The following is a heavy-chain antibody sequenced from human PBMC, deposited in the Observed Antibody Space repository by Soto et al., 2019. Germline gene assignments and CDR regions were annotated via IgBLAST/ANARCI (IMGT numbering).Heavy chain of an antibody. CDR3: ARVDRTPGTTLSVD. D-gene: IGHD1-1*01. CDR2: IIPVLGLT. CDR1: GGTLNSYM. V-gene: IGHV1-69*02. J-gene: IGHJ4*02. Sequence: QVQLVQSGAEVKKPGSSVKVSCKASGGTLNSYMITWVRQAPGQGLEWMGRIIPVLGLTSYAQRFQGRVGMTADRSTATADMELSSLKSDDTAVYYCARVDRTPGTTLSVDWGQGTLVTVSS.